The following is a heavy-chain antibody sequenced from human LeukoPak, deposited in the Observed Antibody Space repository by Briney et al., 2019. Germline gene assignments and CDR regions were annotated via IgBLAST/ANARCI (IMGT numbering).Heavy chain of an antibody. J-gene: IGHJ4*02. CDR3: RGVNGSGSYYYFDY. CDR1: GFTFSDYY. V-gene: IGHV3-11*03. CDR2: ISSNSSYT. D-gene: IGHD3-10*01. Sequence: GGSLRLSCAASGFTFSDYYMSWIRQAPGKGLEWVSYISSNSSYTNYADSVKGRYTISRDNAKNSLYLQMNSLRAEDTAVYYCRGVNGSGSYYYFDYWGQGTLVTVSS.